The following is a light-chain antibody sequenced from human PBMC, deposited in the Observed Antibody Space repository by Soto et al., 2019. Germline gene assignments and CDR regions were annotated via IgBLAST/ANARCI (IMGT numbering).Light chain of an antibody. CDR2: DAS. CDR1: QTVSNY. V-gene: IGKV3-11*01. J-gene: IGKJ5*01. Sequence: EIVLTQSPATLSLSPGERATLSCRASQTVSNYLAWYQQKPGQAPRLLIYDASIRATGIPARFSGSGSGTDFTLTISSLEPEDFAVYYCQQRSNWPPITLGQGTRLEVK. CDR3: QQRSNWPPIT.